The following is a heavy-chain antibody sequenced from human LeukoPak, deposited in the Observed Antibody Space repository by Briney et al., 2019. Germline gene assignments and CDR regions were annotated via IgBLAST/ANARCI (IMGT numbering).Heavy chain of an antibody. D-gene: IGHD2-21*01. CDR2: IYHSGST. CDR1: GYSISSGYY. Sequence: PSETLSLTCAVPGYSISSGYYWGWIRQPPGKGLEWIGSIYHSGSTYYNPSLKSRVTISVDTSKNQFSLKLSSVTAADTAVYYCARLCCGPLGYWGQGTLVTVSS. CDR3: ARLCCGPLGY. V-gene: IGHV4-38-2*01. J-gene: IGHJ4*02.